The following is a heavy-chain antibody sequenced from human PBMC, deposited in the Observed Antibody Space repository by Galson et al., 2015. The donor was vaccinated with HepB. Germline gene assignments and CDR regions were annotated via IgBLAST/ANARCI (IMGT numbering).Heavy chain of an antibody. CDR2: ISSSSSYI. CDR3: ARDNIVVVPAASYYYYGMDV. CDR1: GFTFSSYS. Sequence: SLRLSCAASGFTFSSYSMNWVRQAPGKGLEWVSSISSSSSYIYYADSVKGRFTISRDNAKNSLYLQMNSLRAEDTAVYYCARDNIVVVPAASYYYYGMDVWGQGTTVTVSS. D-gene: IGHD2-2*01. J-gene: IGHJ6*02. V-gene: IGHV3-21*01.